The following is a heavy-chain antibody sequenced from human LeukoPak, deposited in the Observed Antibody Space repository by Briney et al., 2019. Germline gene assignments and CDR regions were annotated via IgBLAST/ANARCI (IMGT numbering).Heavy chain of an antibody. CDR2: IIPILGIA. CDR3: ANSPYGSGSYYWVY. Sequence: GASVKVSCKASGYTFTSYAISWVRQAPGQGLEWMGRIIPILGIANYAQKFQGRVTITADKSTSTAYMELSSLRSEDTAVYYCANSPYGSGSYYWVYWGQGTLVTVSS. D-gene: IGHD3-10*01. CDR1: GYTFTSYA. J-gene: IGHJ4*02. V-gene: IGHV1-69*04.